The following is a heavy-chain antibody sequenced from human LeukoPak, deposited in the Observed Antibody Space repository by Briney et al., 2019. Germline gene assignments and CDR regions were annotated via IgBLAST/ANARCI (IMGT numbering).Heavy chain of an antibody. CDR3: ARVPATYYYDSSGYALDP. Sequence: ASVKVSCKASGYTFTNYYMHWVRQAPGQGLEYMGILDPSAGDTTYAQKFQGRVTITTDESTSTAYMELSSLRSDDTAVYYCARVPATYYYDSSGYALDPWGQGTLVTVSS. V-gene: IGHV1-46*01. D-gene: IGHD3-22*01. J-gene: IGHJ5*02. CDR1: GYTFTNYY. CDR2: LDPSAGDT.